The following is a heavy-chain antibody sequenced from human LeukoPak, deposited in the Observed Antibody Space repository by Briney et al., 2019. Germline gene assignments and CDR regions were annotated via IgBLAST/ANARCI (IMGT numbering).Heavy chain of an antibody. D-gene: IGHD1-26*01. CDR2: ISAYNGNT. CDR1: GYTFTSYG. J-gene: IGHJ4*02. V-gene: IGHV1-18*01. CDR3: ARLSRVGSIVGYYFDY. Sequence: ASVKVSCKASGYTFTSYGISWVRQAPGQGREWMGWISAYNGNTNYAQKPQGRVTMTTDTSTSTAYMELRSLRSDDTAVYYCARLSRVGSIVGYYFDYWGQGTLVTVSS.